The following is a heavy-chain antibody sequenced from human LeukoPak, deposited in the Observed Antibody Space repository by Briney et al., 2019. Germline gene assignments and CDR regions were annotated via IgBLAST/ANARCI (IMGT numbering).Heavy chain of an antibody. CDR3: AKGNGVLLWFGELLTFFDY. CDR1: GFTFSSYA. Sequence: PGGSLRLSCAASGFTFSSYAMSWVRQAPGKGLEWVSAISGSGGSTYYADSVKGRFTISRDNSKNTLYLQMNSLRAEDTAVYYCAKGNGVLLWFGELLTFFDYWGQGTLVTVSS. V-gene: IGHV3-23*01. J-gene: IGHJ4*02. CDR2: ISGSGGST. D-gene: IGHD3-10*01.